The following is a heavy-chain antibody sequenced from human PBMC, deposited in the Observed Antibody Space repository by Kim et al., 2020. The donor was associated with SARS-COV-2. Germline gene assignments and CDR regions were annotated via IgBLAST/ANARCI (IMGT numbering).Heavy chain of an antibody. CDR3: ARGFGGAVLRFLEWRFDP. V-gene: IGHV4-59*01. CDR1: GGSISSYY. J-gene: IGHJ5*02. D-gene: IGHD3-3*01. Sequence: SETLSLTCTVSGGSISSYYWSWIRQPPGKGLEWIGYIYYSGSTNYNPSLKSRVTISVDTSKNQFSLKLSSVTAADTAVYYCARGFGGAVLRFLEWRFDPWGQGTLVTVSS. CDR2: IYYSGST.